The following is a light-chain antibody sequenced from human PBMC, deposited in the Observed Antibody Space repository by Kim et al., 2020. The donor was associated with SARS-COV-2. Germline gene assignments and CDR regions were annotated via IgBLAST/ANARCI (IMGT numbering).Light chain of an antibody. CDR2: QDS. V-gene: IGLV3-1*01. CDR3: QAWDSSTVV. J-gene: IGLJ2*01. Sequence: VSQGQTASLTCSGDKLGDKYACWYQQKPGQSPVLVIYQDSKRPSGIPERFSGSNSGNTATLTISGTQAMDEADYYCQAWDSSTVVFGGGTQLTVL. CDR1: KLGDKY.